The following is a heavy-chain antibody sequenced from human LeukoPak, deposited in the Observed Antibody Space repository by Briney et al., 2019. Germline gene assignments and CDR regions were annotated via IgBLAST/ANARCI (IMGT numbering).Heavy chain of an antibody. CDR1: GGTFSSYA. J-gene: IGHJ4*02. CDR2: IIPIFGTA. Sequence: SVKVSCKASGGTFSSYAISLVRQAPGQGLEWMGRIIPIFGTANYAQKFQGRVTITTDESTSTAYMELSSLRSEDTAVYYCARERGLREYYFDYWGQGTLVTVSS. CDR3: ARERGLREYYFDY. V-gene: IGHV1-69*05. D-gene: IGHD3-16*01.